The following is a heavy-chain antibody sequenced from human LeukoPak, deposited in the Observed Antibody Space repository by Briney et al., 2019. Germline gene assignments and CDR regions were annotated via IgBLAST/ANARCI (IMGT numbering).Heavy chain of an antibody. Sequence: GGSLRLSCAASGFTFSSYSMNWVRQAPGKGLEWVSSISSSSSYIYYADSVKGRFTISRDNAKNSLYLQMNGLRAEDTAVYYCARGPDTVTTFDYWGQGTLVTVSS. J-gene: IGHJ4*02. CDR1: GFTFSSYS. D-gene: IGHD4-17*01. CDR3: ARGPDTVTTFDY. CDR2: ISSSSSYI. V-gene: IGHV3-21*01.